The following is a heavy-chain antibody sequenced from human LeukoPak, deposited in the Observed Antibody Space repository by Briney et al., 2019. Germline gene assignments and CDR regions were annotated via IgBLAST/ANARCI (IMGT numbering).Heavy chain of an antibody. J-gene: IGHJ5*02. D-gene: IGHD4-17*01. CDR3: AKEVKAVTNWFDP. CDR2: ISFSGTNT. Sequence: GGSLRLSCAASGFTFSSYAMHWVRQAPGKGLEWVSAISFSGTNTYYADSVKGRFTISRDNSKNTLYLQMNSLRAEDTAVYFCAKEVKAVTNWFDPWGQGTLVTVSS. CDR1: GFTFSSYA. V-gene: IGHV3-23*01.